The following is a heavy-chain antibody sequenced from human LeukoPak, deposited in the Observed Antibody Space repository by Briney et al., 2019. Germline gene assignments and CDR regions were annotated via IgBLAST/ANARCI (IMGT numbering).Heavy chain of an antibody. CDR1: GFTFSSYA. J-gene: IGHJ4*02. V-gene: IGHV3-30-3*01. CDR2: ISYDGSNK. Sequence: PGGSLRLSCAASGFTFSSYAMHWVRQAPGKGLEWVAVISYDGSNKYYADSVKGRFTISRDNSKNTLYLQMNSLRAEDTAVYYCAREGATGTTLDYWGQGTLVTVSS. D-gene: IGHD1-7*01. CDR3: AREGATGTTLDY.